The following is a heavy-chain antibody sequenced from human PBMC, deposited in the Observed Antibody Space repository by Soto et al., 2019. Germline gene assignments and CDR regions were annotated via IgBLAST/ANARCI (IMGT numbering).Heavy chain of an antibody. CDR3: ARGIAVADWYFDL. CDR2: ITGHNSYA. V-gene: IGHV1-18*01. Sequence: ASVKVSCKASGYTFTNYGIGWVRQAPGQGLEWMGWITGHNSYANYAQKLQGRVTMTTDTSTSTAYMELRSLRSDDTAVYFCARGIAVADWYFDLGGRGTLVTVSS. CDR1: GYTFTNYG. D-gene: IGHD6-19*01. J-gene: IGHJ2*01.